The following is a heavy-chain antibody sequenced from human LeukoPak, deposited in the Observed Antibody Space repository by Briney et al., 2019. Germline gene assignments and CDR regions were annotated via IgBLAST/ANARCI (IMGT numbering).Heavy chain of an antibody. CDR2: ISAYNGNT. Sequence: GASVKVSCKASGYTFTSYGISWVRQAPGQGLEWMGWISAYNGNTNYAQKLQGRVTMTTDTSTSTAYMELRSLRSDDTAVYYCARFTGEGLLWFGELFSPTDYWGQGTLVTVSS. J-gene: IGHJ4*02. CDR3: ARFTGEGLLWFGELFSPTDY. V-gene: IGHV1-18*01. CDR1: GYTFTSYG. D-gene: IGHD3-10*01.